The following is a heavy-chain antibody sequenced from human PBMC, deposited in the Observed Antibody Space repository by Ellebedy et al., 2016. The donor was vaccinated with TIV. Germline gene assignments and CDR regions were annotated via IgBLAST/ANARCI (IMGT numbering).Heavy chain of an antibody. V-gene: IGHV3-7*04. Sequence: GGSLRLXXAASKFTFDNYWMSWVRQAPGKGLEWVASISEDGSEIHYVESVKGRFTISRDNAKNSVYLQVNSLRAEDTAVYYCARNFDGTYAHWGQGTLVTVSS. CDR1: KFTFDNYW. D-gene: IGHD4-23*01. CDR2: ISEDGSEI. J-gene: IGHJ4*02. CDR3: ARNFDGTYAH.